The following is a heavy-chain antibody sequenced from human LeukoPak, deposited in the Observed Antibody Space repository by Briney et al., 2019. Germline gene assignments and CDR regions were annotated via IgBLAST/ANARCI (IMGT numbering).Heavy chain of an antibody. J-gene: IGHJ4*02. CDR2: INSSGST. CDR1: GGSFSGYY. D-gene: IGHD6-13*01. CDR3: ARGYGVSSSSWYAGYYFDY. Sequence: SETLSLTCDVYGGSFSGYYWTWIRQPPGKGLEWIGEINSSGSTNYNPSLKSRVTISIDTSKNQFSLKLSSVTAADTAVYYCARGYGVSSSSWYAGYYFDYWGQGTLVTVSS. V-gene: IGHV4-34*01.